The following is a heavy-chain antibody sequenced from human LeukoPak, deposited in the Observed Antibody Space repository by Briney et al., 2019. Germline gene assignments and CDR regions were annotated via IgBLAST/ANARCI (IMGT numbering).Heavy chain of an antibody. V-gene: IGHV3-21*01. D-gene: IGHD1-26*01. Sequence: GGSLRLSCAASGFTFSHYGMNWVRQAPGKGLEWVSSITSGSSYIYYADSVKGRFTISRDNAKNSLYLQMNSLRAEDTAVYYCARDPYSGSYGNYYYYFMDVWGKGTTVTISS. CDR2: ITSGSSYI. CDR3: ARDPYSGSYGNYYYYFMDV. J-gene: IGHJ6*03. CDR1: GFTFSHYG.